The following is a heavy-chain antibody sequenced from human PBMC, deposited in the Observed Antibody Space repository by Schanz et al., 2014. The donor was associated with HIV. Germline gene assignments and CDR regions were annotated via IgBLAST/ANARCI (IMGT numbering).Heavy chain of an antibody. D-gene: IGHD2-2*01. Sequence: QVQLVQSGAEVKKPGASVKVSCKAPGHPFTGYYIHWVRQAPGQGLEWMGWINPNSGGTNYAPKFQGRVTMTRDTSVSTAYMELRSLTSDDTAVYYCAKSRFQLHWFDSWGQGTLVTVSS. CDR1: GHPFTGYY. V-gene: IGHV1-2*02. J-gene: IGHJ5*01. CDR2: INPNSGGT. CDR3: AKSRFQLHWFDS.